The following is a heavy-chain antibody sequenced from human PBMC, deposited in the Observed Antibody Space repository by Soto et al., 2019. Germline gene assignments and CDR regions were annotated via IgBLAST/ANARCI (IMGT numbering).Heavy chain of an antibody. J-gene: IGHJ5*02. D-gene: IGHD3-10*01. CDR1: GYTLTELS. Sequence: ASVKVSCKVSGYTLTELSMHWVRQAPGKGLEWMGGFDPEDGETIYAQKFQGRVTMTEDTSTDTAYMELSSLRSEDTAVYYCATAPTMVRGVIGWFDPWGQGTLVTVSS. CDR2: FDPEDGET. CDR3: ATAPTMVRGVIGWFDP. V-gene: IGHV1-24*01.